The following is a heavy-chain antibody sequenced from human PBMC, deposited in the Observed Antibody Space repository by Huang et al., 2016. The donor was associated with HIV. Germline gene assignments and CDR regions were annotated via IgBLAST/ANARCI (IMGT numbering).Heavy chain of an antibody. D-gene: IGHD3-3*01. Sequence: QVQLQESGPGLVKPSQTLSLTCTVSGDSIRSGGYYWTWIRQSPAKGLEWIGYIYYSGSSDYNPSLKSRVSISIDACKNRGALKWKSVTVADTAVYYCARAPATHSVFFYWGQGTLVTVSA. CDR3: ARAPATHSVFFY. J-gene: IGHJ4*02. V-gene: IGHV4-30-4*08. CDR2: IYYSGSS. CDR1: GDSIRSGGYY.